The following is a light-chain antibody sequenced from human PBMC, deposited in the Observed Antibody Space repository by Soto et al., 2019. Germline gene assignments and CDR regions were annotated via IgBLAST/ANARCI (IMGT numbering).Light chain of an antibody. Sequence: QSVLTQPPSASGTPGQRVTISCSGSSSNIGSHTVNWYQHLPGTAPKLLIYGNNQRPSGVPERFSDSKSGTSASLAISGLQSEDEGDYYCASWDDNLKGVMFGGGTKLTVL. V-gene: IGLV1-44*01. CDR2: GNN. J-gene: IGLJ3*02. CDR3: ASWDDNLKGVM. CDR1: SSNIGSHT.